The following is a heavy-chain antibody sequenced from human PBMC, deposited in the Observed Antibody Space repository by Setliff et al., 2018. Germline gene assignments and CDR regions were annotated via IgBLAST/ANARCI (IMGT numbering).Heavy chain of an antibody. CDR1: GFSISSYY. CDR3: ARWIEYYYESSGFYYASTYWYFDL. V-gene: IGHV4-59*08. CDR2: IYYSGSS. J-gene: IGHJ2*01. D-gene: IGHD3-22*01. Sequence: PSETLSLTCTVSGFSISSYYWSWIRQPPGKGLEWIGYIYYSGSSDYDPSLKSRVTISVDTSKNQFSLKLNPVTAADTAVYYCARWIEYYYESSGFYYASTYWYFDLWGRGTLVTVSS.